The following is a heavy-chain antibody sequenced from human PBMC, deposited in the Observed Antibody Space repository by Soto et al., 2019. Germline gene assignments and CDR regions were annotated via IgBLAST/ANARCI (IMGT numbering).Heavy chain of an antibody. CDR3: ARDWRRYCSGGSCYCDY. CDR1: GFTFSSYG. Sequence: QFGGSLRLSCAASGFTFSSYGMHWVRQAPGKGLEWVAVIWYDGSNKYYADSVKGRFTISRDNSKNTLYRQMNSLRAEDTAVYYCARDWRRYCSGGSCYCDYWGQGTLVTVSS. CDR2: IWYDGSNK. J-gene: IGHJ4*02. V-gene: IGHV3-33*01. D-gene: IGHD2-15*01.